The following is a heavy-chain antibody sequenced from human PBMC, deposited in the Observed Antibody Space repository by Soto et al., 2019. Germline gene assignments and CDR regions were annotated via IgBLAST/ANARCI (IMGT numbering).Heavy chain of an antibody. D-gene: IGHD2-15*01. V-gene: IGHV3-30-3*01. Sequence: QVQLVESGGGVVQPGRSLRLSCAASGFTFSNFAMYWVRQAPGKGLEWVTVISYDGSHKYYADSVKGRFTISRDNSKNTLYLQMNNLRAEDSSVYFCARDYSCQRAMDVWGQGTTVTVSS. CDR1: GFTFSNFA. J-gene: IGHJ6*02. CDR3: ARDYSCQRAMDV. CDR2: ISYDGSHK.